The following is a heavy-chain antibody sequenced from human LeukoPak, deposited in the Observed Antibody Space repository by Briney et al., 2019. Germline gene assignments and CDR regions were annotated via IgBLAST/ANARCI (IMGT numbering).Heavy chain of an antibody. CDR1: GFTFSNYW. CDR3: ARGKVSTYFDY. D-gene: IGHD5/OR15-5a*01. CDR2: IKQDGSEK. V-gene: IGHV3-7*01. J-gene: IGHJ4*02. Sequence: GGSLRLSCAASGFTFSNYWMSLVRQAPGKGLEWVANIKQDGSEKYYVDSVKGRFTISRDNAKNSLYLQMNSLRAEDTAVYYCARGKVSTYFDYWGQGTLVTVSS.